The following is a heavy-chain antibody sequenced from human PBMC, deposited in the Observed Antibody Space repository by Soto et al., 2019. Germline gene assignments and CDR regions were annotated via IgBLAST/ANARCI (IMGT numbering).Heavy chain of an antibody. CDR1: GGSISSGGYS. V-gene: IGHV4-30-2*01. Sequence: PSETLFLTCTVSGGSISSGGYSWSWIRQPPGKGLEWIGYIYHSGSTYYNPSLKSRVTISVDRSKNQFSLKLSSVTAADTAVYYCARGAPVVNDYWGQGTLVTVSS. CDR2: IYHSGST. CDR3: ARGAPVVNDY. J-gene: IGHJ4*02. D-gene: IGHD3-22*01.